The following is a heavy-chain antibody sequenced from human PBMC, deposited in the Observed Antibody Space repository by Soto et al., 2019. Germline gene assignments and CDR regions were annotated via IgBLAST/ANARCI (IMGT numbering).Heavy chain of an antibody. D-gene: IGHD6-19*01. CDR1: GYTFPSSA. V-gene: IGHV1-3*01. J-gene: IGHJ4*02. CDR2: INAGNGNT. Sequence: GDSVKISCKASGYTFPSSAMHWARQAPGQRLEWMGWINAGNGNTKYSQKFQGRVTITRDTSASTAYMELSSLSSEDTAVYYCARAVAVAADFDYWGQGTLVTVSS. CDR3: ARAVAVAADFDY.